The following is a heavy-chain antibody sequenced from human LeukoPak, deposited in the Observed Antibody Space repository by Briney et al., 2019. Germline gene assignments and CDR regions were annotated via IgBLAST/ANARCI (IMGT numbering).Heavy chain of an antibody. J-gene: IGHJ4*02. CDR2: ISWNSGSI. Sequence: PGGSLRLSCAASGFTFDDYAMHWVRQAPGKGLEWVSGISWNSGSIGYADSVKGRFTISRDNAKNSLYLQMNSLRAEDMALYYCAKAQYYFCSANVFDSWGQGTLVTVSS. CDR3: AKAQYYFCSANVFDS. V-gene: IGHV3-9*03. CDR1: GFTFDDYA. D-gene: IGHD3-3*01.